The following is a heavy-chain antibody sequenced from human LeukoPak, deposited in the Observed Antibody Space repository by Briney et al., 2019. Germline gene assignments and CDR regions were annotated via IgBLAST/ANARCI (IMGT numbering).Heavy chain of an antibody. CDR3: ARDPYYDILTDDAFDF. J-gene: IGHJ3*01. D-gene: IGHD3-9*01. CDR1: GFTFSSYW. Sequence: GGSLRLSCAASGFTFSSYWMSWVRQAPGKGLEWVANIKKDGSEKYYVDSVKGRFTISRDNAKNSLYLQMNSLRAEDTAVYYCARDPYYDILTDDAFDFWGQGTMVTVSS. CDR2: IKKDGSEK. V-gene: IGHV3-7*03.